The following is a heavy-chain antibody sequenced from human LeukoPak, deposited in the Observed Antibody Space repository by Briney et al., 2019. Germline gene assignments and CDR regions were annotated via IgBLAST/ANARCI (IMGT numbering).Heavy chain of an antibody. Sequence: PGRSLRLSCAASGFTFSSYGMPWVRQAPGKGLEWVAVIWYDGSNKYYADSVKGRFTISRDNSKNTLYLQMNSLRAEDTAVYYCARDRGCSSTSCSLNWFDPWGQGTLVTVSS. V-gene: IGHV3-33*08. CDR1: GFTFSSYG. CDR3: ARDRGCSSTSCSLNWFDP. J-gene: IGHJ5*02. D-gene: IGHD2-2*01. CDR2: IWYDGSNK.